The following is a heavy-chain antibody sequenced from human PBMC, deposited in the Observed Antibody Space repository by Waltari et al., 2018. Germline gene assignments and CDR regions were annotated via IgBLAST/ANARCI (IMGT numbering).Heavy chain of an antibody. V-gene: IGHV1-69-2*01. CDR2: VDPEDGET. D-gene: IGHD5-12*01. CDR3: ATEAATNARGGFDY. Sequence: EVQLVQSGAEVKKPGATVKISCKVSGYTFTDYYMHWVQQAPGKGLEWMGLVDPEDGETTFAESCQGRGTITADTSTDTAYMELSSLGSEDTAVYSCATEAATNARGGFDYWGQGTLVTVSS. J-gene: IGHJ4*02. CDR1: GYTFTDYY.